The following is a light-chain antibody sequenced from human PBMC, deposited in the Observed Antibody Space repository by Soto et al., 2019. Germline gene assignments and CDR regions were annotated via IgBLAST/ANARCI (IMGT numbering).Light chain of an antibody. V-gene: IGKV3-20*01. Sequence: EIVLTQSPGTLSLSPGERATLSCRASQSVSSNYLAWYQQEPGQAPRLLIYDASSRATGIPDRFSGSGSGTDFTLTISRLEPEDFAVYYCQQYGNSPLTFGGGTNVEIK. J-gene: IGKJ4*01. CDR1: QSVSSNY. CDR2: DAS. CDR3: QQYGNSPLT.